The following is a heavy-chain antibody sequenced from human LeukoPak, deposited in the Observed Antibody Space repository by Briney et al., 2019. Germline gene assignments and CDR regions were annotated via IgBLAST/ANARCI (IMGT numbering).Heavy chain of an antibody. V-gene: IGHV1-69*13. D-gene: IGHD2-2*01. CDR1: GGTFSSYA. CDR2: IIPIFGTA. J-gene: IGHJ4*02. Sequence: SVKVSCKASGGTFSSYAISWVRQAPGQGLEWMGGIIPIFGTANYAQKFQGRVTMTADESTSTAYRELSSLRSEDTAVYYCARVASGYCSSTSCYDYWGQGTLVTVSS. CDR3: ARVASGYCSSTSCYDY.